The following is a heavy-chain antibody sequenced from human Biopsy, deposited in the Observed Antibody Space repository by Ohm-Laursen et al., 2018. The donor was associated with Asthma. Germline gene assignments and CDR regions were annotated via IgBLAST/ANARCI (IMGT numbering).Heavy chain of an antibody. CDR1: GGTFNTYV. D-gene: IGHD2-2*01. Sequence: GATVTISCKSLGGTFNTYVIGWARQAPGQGLEWLGGINSVFGTTTYPQKFQDRVTITADGSTSTVYMELSSLRSEDTAVYYCARKAGSCISRTCYSLDFWGQGTLVTVSS. V-gene: IGHV1-69*13. CDR3: ARKAGSCISRTCYSLDF. J-gene: IGHJ4*02. CDR2: INSVFGTT.